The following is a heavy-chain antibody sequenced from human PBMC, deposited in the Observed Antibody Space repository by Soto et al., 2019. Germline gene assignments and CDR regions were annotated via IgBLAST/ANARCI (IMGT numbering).Heavy chain of an antibody. CDR2: IYWNDDK. CDR1: GFSLSTSGVG. J-gene: IGHJ5*02. Sequence: QITLKESGPTLVKPTQTLTLTCTFSGFSLSTSGVGVGWIRQPPGKALEWLALIYWNDDKRYSPSLKSRLTITKDTSKTQVVRTVTNMDPVDTATYYCAHSPRRYNWKDGFWFHPWGQGTLVTVSS. V-gene: IGHV2-5*01. D-gene: IGHD1-20*01. CDR3: AHSPRRYNWKDGFWFHP.